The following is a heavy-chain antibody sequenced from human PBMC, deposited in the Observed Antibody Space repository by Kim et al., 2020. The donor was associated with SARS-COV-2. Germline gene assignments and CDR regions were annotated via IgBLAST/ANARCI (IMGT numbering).Heavy chain of an antibody. D-gene: IGHD3-10*01. CDR3: AREGYYYGSGTYSPPKYYGMDV. V-gene: IGHV1-18*01. Sequence: ASVKVSCKSSGYTFISYGISWVRQAPGQGLEWMGWISPYNGNTNYAQTLQGRVTLTTDTSTRTAYMELRRLRSDDTAVYYCAREGYYYGSGTYSPPKYYGMDVWGQGTSVTVSS. J-gene: IGHJ6*02. CDR2: ISPYNGNT. CDR1: GYTFISYG.